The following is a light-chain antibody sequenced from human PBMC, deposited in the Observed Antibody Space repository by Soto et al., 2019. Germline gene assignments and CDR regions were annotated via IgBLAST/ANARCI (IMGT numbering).Light chain of an antibody. CDR1: QRISSTY. Sequence: IVLTQSPGTLSLSPGERATLSCRASQRISSTYLAWYQQKPGRAPRLLIYGASRRATGIPDRFSGSRSGTDFTLTISSLQSEDFAVYYCQQYNNWPSWTFGQGTKVDIK. CDR3: QQYNNWPSWT. J-gene: IGKJ1*01. V-gene: IGKV3-20*01. CDR2: GAS.